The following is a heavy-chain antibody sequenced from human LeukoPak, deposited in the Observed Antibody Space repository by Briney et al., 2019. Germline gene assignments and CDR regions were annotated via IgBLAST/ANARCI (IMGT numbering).Heavy chain of an antibody. CDR3: AVRRYYGSGSCSDY. J-gene: IGHJ4*02. V-gene: IGHV4-34*01. CDR1: GGSFSGYY. CDR2: INHSGST. D-gene: IGHD3-10*01. Sequence: SETLSLTCAVYGGSFSGYYWSWIRQPPGKGLEWIGEINHSGSTNYNPSLKSRVTISVDTSKNQFSLKLSSVTAADTAVYYCAVRRYYGSGSCSDYWGQGTLVTVSS.